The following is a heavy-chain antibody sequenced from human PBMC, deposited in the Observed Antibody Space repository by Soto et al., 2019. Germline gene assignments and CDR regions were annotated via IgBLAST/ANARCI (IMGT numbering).Heavy chain of an antibody. V-gene: IGHV3-53*01. CDR2: IYSAGGT. Sequence: PGGSLRLSCAVSGFTVNSNYMTWVRQGPGKGLEWVSGIYSAGGTYYADSVKGRFTISRDTSKNMIFLQMNNVRPEDTAVYFCARGRYCRGSTCRVGPWGQGTLVTSPQ. CDR1: GFTVNSNY. J-gene: IGHJ5*02. CDR3: ARGRYCRGSTCRVGP. D-gene: IGHD2-15*01.